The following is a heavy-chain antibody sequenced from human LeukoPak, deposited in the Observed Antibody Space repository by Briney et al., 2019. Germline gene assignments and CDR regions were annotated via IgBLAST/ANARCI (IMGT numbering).Heavy chain of an antibody. CDR3: ARGWLRSGFDL. V-gene: IGHV6-1*01. J-gene: IGHJ4*02. CDR2: TYYSSKWYT. Sequence: SQTLSLTCAISGDSVSSAWNWIRQSPSRGLEWLGRTYYSSKWYTDYAVSVKGRVSINPDTSKNQLSLLLSSVTPEDTAVYYCARGWLRSGFDLWGQGTLVTVSS. D-gene: IGHD5-12*01. CDR1: GDSVSSA.